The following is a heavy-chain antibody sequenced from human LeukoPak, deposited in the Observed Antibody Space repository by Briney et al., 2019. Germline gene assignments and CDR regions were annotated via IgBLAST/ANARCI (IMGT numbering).Heavy chain of an antibody. Sequence: PSETLSLTCTVSGGSINSSSYYWGWIRQPPGKGLEGIGSIYYSGSTYHNPSLKGRVTISVDTSKNQFSLTLNSVAAADTAVYYCATNKWSDPHYYYHSMDVWGKGTTVTVSS. CDR2: IYYSGST. V-gene: IGHV4-39*07. J-gene: IGHJ6*03. CDR1: GGSINSSSYY. CDR3: ATNKWSDPHYYYHSMDV. D-gene: IGHD1-26*01.